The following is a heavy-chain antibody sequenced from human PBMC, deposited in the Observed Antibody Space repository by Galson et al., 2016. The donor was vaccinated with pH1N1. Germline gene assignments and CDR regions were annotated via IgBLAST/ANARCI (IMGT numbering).Heavy chain of an antibody. Sequence: CAISGDSVSSNSAAWNWIRQSPSRGLEWLGRTYYRSKWYNDYAVSVKSRITINPDTSKNQFSLQLNSVTPEDTAVYYCARGGFYYDSSGPSYGMDFWGQGTTVTVSS. D-gene: IGHD3-22*01. CDR2: TYYRSKWYN. V-gene: IGHV6-1*01. CDR1: GDSVSSNSAA. CDR3: ARGGFYYDSSGPSYGMDF. J-gene: IGHJ6*02.